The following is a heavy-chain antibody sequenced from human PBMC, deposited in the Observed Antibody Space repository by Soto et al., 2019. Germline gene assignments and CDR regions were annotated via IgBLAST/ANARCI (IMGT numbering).Heavy chain of an antibody. J-gene: IGHJ4*02. V-gene: IGHV1-18*01. CDR2: ISTYNGDT. Sequence: QVHLVQSGAEVKEPGASVKVSCKASGYTFITYGMSWVRQAPGQGLDWMGWISTYNGDTKYADRLQGRVAMTTDTTTGTAYMELRSLRSDDTAVYYCARGPTDYYDNSGDYSLDYWGQGTLVTVSS. CDR3: ARGPTDYYDNSGDYSLDY. D-gene: IGHD3-22*01. CDR1: GYTFITYG.